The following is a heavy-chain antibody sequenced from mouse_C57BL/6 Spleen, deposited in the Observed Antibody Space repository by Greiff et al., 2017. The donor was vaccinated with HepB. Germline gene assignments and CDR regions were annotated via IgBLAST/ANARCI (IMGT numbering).Heavy chain of an antibody. CDR3: AKMVTTGMDY. J-gene: IGHJ4*01. Sequence: VQLKESGGGLVKPGGSLKLSCAASGFTFSDYGMHWVRQAPEKGLEWVAYISSGSSTIYYADTVKGRFTISRDNAKNTLFLQMTSLRSEDTAMYYCAKMVTTGMDYWGQGTSVTVSS. CDR1: GFTFSDYG. V-gene: IGHV5-17*01. D-gene: IGHD1-1*02. CDR2: ISSGSSTI.